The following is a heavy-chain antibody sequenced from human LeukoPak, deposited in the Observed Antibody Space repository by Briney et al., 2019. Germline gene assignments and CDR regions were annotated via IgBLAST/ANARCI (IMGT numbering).Heavy chain of an antibody. V-gene: IGHV3-23*01. D-gene: IGHD2-15*01. CDR1: GFTFTSYA. J-gene: IGHJ4*02. CDR3: ARQVGYCSDGNCYFDF. Sequence: PGGSLRLSCAASGFTFTSYAMSWVRQVPGKGLDWVSAVSSSGGSTYHADSVKGRFSISRDNSKNTLYLQMNSLRVEDTAVYFCARQVGYCSDGNCYFDFWGQGTLVTVSS. CDR2: VSSSGGST.